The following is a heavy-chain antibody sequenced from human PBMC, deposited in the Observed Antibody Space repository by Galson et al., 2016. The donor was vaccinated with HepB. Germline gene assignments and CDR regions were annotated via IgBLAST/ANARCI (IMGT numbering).Heavy chain of an antibody. CDR1: GFTFNNYA. CDR3: AKPLHPSSRWYFDN. Sequence: SLRLSCAASGFTFNNYAMTWVRQAPGKGLEWVAAISIDGSIKYHADSVTGRFTISRDNSRNTLFLEMNSLRVEDTAVYYCAKPLHPSSRWYFDNWGQGSLVTVSS. V-gene: IGHV3-30*18. J-gene: IGHJ4*02. CDR2: ISIDGSIK. D-gene: IGHD4-23*01.